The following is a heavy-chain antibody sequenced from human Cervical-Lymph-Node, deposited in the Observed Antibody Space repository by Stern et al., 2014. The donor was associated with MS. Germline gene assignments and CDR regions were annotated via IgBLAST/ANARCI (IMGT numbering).Heavy chain of an antibody. Sequence: QVQLVESGAEVRKPGSSVKVTCKTSGGYFSSFAITWVRQAPGQRLEWMGGLLPAFGTPNYAQKFQDRVTITADASTRTAYMDLSSLRSEDTAVYYCARGTVTNCFDSWGQGTLVTVSS. V-gene: IGHV1-69*01. J-gene: IGHJ5*01. D-gene: IGHD4-17*01. CDR2: LLPAFGTP. CDR3: ARGTVTNCFDS. CDR1: GGYFSSFA.